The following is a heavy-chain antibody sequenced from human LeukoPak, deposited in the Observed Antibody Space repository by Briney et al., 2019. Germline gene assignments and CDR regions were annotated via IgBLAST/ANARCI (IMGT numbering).Heavy chain of an antibody. Sequence: GSLRLSCAPSGFTSSSYSMNWVRQAPGKGREWVSYISSSSSTIYYADSVKGRFTISRDNAKNTMYLQMNSLRAEDTAGYFCARGAAVALEAFDIWGEGTMVTVSS. D-gene: IGHD6-19*01. CDR1: GFTSSSYS. J-gene: IGHJ3*02. V-gene: IGHV3-48*01. CDR3: ARGAAVALEAFDI. CDR2: ISSSSSTI.